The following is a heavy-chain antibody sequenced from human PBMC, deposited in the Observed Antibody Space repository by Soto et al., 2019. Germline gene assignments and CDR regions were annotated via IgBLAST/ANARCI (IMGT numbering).Heavy chain of an antibody. Sequence: QVQLVESGAEVKKPGSSVKVSCKASGGTFSSYAISWVRQAPGQGLEWMGRIIPIFGTANYAQKFQGRVTITADESTSTAYMELSSLRSEDTAVYYCARERRIYNNYDFWSGYYIDYWGQGPLVTVSS. CDR2: IIPIFGTA. CDR3: ARERRIYNNYDFWSGYYIDY. V-gene: IGHV1-69*18. CDR1: GGTFSSYA. J-gene: IGHJ4*02. D-gene: IGHD3-3*01.